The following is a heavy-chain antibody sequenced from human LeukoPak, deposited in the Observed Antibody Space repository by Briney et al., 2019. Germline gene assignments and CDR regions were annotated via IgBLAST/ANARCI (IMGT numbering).Heavy chain of an antibody. CDR1: GYTFTDLY. CDR2: INTRSGGT. V-gene: IGHV1-2*02. CDR3: ATFVCSGGSCYMDY. Sequence: ASVKVSCKASGYTFTDLYIHWVRQAPGQGLEWMGWINTRSGGTRYAQKFQGRVTMTRDTSISTAYMELSRLRSDDTAVYYCATFVCSGGSCYMDYWGQGTLVTVSS. J-gene: IGHJ4*02. D-gene: IGHD2-15*01.